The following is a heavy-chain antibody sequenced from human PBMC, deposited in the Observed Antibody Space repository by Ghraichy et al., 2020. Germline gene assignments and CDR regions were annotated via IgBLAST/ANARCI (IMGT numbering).Heavy chain of an antibody. CDR1: GFTFSTYG. V-gene: IGHV3-23*01. CDR3: ARDKLDAYSSSWYGTNDAYDI. J-gene: IGHJ3*02. D-gene: IGHD6-13*01. Sequence: GESLNISCAASGFTFSTYGMNWVRQAPGKGLEWLSAISGNGGSTYYADSVTGRFTISRDSSKDTVYLKMNSLRVEDTAVYYCARDKLDAYSSSWYGTNDAYDIWGNGKMVTVSS. CDR2: ISGNGGST.